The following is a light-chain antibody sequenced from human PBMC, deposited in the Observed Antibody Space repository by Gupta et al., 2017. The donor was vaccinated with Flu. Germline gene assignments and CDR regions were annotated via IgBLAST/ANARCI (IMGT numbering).Light chain of an antibody. Sequence: GTLGQPASISCRSSQSLVYSDGNTYLHWFQQRPGQSPRRLIYQVSHRESGVPDRCRGSGSGTDFTLKISRVEADDVGVYYCMQGSRWPWAFGQGTKVEIK. CDR1: QSLVYSDGNTY. CDR2: QVS. V-gene: IGKV2-30*01. J-gene: IGKJ1*01. CDR3: MQGSRWPWA.